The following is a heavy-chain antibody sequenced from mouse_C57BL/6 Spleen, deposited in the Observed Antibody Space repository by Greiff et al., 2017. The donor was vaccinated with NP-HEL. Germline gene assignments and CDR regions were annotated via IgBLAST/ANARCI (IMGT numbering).Heavy chain of an antibody. CDR2: IHPNSGST. CDR3: ARSGWDYAMDY. CDR1: GYTFTSYW. J-gene: IGHJ4*01. D-gene: IGHD3-3*01. Sequence: QVQLQQSGAELVKPGASVKLSCKASGYTFTSYWMHWVKQRPGQGLEWIGMIHPNSGSTNYNEKFKSKATLTVDKSSSTAYMQLSSLTSEDSAVYYCARSGWDYAMDYWGQGTSVTVSS. V-gene: IGHV1-64*01.